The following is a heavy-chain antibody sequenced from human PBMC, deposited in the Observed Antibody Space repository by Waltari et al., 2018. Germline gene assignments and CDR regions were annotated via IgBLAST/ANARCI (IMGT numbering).Heavy chain of an antibody. V-gene: IGHV3-23*01. CDR1: GFPFSSYA. J-gene: IGHJ4*02. D-gene: IGHD6-13*01. CDR2: ISGSGGST. Sequence: EVQLLESEGGLVQPGGSLRLSCAASGFPFSSYAMSWVRQAPGKGLEWVSAISGSGGSTYYADSVKGRFTISRDNSKNTLYLQRNSLRAEDTAVYYCAKVNIAAAGTLDYWGQGTLVTVSS. CDR3: AKVNIAAAGTLDY.